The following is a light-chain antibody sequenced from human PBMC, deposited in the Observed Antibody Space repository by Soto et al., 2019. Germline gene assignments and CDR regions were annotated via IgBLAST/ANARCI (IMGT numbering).Light chain of an antibody. Sequence: QSVLTQPPSVSGTPGQRVTISCSGSISNIGNNYVHWFQQLPGTAPKVLSNRNNQRPSGVPDRFSGSKSGTSASLAISGLRSEDGAEYYCAAWDDTVRSYVFGTGTKLTVL. CDR3: AAWDDTVRSYV. J-gene: IGLJ1*01. V-gene: IGLV1-47*01. CDR2: RNN. CDR1: ISNIGNNY.